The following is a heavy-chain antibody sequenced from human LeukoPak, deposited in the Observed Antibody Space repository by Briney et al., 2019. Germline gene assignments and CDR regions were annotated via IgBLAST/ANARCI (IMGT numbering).Heavy chain of an antibody. CDR1: GGTFSSYA. D-gene: IGHD3-22*01. CDR2: IIPIFGTA. CDR3: ARDILYYDSSGYDDY. J-gene: IGHJ4*02. Sequence: GSSVKVSCKASGGTFSSYAISWVRQAPGQGLEWMGGIIPIFGTANYAQKFQGRVTITADESTSTAYMELSSLRSEDTAVYYCARDILYYDSSGYDDYWGQGTLVTVSS. V-gene: IGHV1-69*01.